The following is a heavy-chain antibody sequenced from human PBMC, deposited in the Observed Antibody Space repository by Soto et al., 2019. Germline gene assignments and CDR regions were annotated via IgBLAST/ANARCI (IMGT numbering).Heavy chain of an antibody. Sequence: QVQLVESGGGVVQPGRSLRLSCAASGFTFSSYGMHWVRQAPGKGLEWVAVIWYDGSNKYYADSGKGRFTISRDNSKNTLYLHMNSLRAEDTAVYYCARMGGRGPKYYYYYMDVWGKGTTVTVSS. D-gene: IGHD3-16*01. V-gene: IGHV3-33*01. CDR1: GFTFSSYG. CDR2: IWYDGSNK. CDR3: ARMGGRGPKYYYYYMDV. J-gene: IGHJ6*03.